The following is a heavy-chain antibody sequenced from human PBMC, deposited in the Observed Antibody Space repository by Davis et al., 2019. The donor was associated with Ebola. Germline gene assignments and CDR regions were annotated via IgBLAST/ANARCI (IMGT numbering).Heavy chain of an antibody. Sequence: GSLRLSCTVSGGSINNDYWSWIRQPPGKGLEWIGYIYYSGTTNYNPSLKSRVTISIDTSKNHFSLKLSSVTAADTAVYYCARLRMVRGDQDFDPWGQGTLVTVSS. CDR3: ARLRMVRGDQDFDP. V-gene: IGHV4-59*08. CDR1: GGSINNDY. CDR2: IYYSGTT. J-gene: IGHJ5*02. D-gene: IGHD3-10*01.